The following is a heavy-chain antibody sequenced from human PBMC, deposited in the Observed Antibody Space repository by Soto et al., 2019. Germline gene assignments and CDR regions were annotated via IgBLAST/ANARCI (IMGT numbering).Heavy chain of an antibody. V-gene: IGHV4-39*01. CDR3: ARMWSGYYTGMLDYFDY. CDR1: GGSISSSSYY. CDR2: IYYSGST. J-gene: IGHJ4*02. Sequence: SETLSLTCTVSGGSISSSSYYWGWIRQPPGKGLEWIGSIYYSGSTYYNPSLKSRVTISVDTSKNQFSLKLSSVTAADTAVYYCARMWSGYYTGMLDYFDYWGQGTLVTVSS. D-gene: IGHD3-3*01.